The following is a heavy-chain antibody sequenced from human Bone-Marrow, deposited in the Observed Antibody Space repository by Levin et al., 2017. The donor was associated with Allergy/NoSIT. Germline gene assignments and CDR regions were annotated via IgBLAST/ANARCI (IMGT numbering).Heavy chain of an antibody. Sequence: PGGSLRLSCAASGFTFSSYSMNWVRQAPGKGLEWVSYISSSSSTIYYADSVKGRFTISRDNAKNSLYLQMNSLRAEDTAVYYCARGLVSGYLDYWGQGTLVTVSS. V-gene: IGHV3-48*01. CDR2: ISSSSSTI. J-gene: IGHJ4*02. CDR3: ARGLVSGYLDY. CDR1: GFTFSSYS. D-gene: IGHD1-26*01.